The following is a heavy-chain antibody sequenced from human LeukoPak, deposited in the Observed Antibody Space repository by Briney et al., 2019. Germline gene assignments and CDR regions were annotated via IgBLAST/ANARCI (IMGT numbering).Heavy chain of an antibody. Sequence: SETLSLTCTVSGGSISSDYWSWIRQPDGKGLEWIGRIYTSGSTNYNPSLKSRVSMSVDTSTNQFSLKLSSVTAADTAVYYCARDPYSGSYGAYYYYYMDVWGKGTTVTISS. CDR1: GGSISSDY. CDR2: IYTSGST. V-gene: IGHV4-4*07. CDR3: ARDPYSGSYGAYYYYYMDV. D-gene: IGHD1-26*01. J-gene: IGHJ6*03.